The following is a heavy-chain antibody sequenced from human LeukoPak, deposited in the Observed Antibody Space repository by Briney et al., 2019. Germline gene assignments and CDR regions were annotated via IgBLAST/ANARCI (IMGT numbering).Heavy chain of an antibody. CDR3: ARGGSSSWXXXXXAFDI. D-gene: IGHD6-13*01. Sequence: SETLSLTCTVSGGSISSSSYYWGWIRQPPGKGLEWIGYIYHSGSTYYNPSLKSRVTISVDRSKNQFSLKLSSVTAADTAVYYCARGGSSSWXXXXXAFDI. CDR2: IYHSGST. V-gene: IGHV4-39*07. J-gene: IGHJ3*02. CDR1: GGSISSSSYY.